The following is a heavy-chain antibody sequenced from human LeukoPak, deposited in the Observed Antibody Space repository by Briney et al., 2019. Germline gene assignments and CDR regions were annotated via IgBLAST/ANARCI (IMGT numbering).Heavy chain of an antibody. J-gene: IGHJ6*03. CDR1: GGTFSSYA. V-gene: IGHV1-69*06. Sequence: SVKVSCKASGGTFSSYAISWVRQAPGQGLEWMGGIIPIFGTANYAQKFQDRVTITADKSTSTAYMELSSLRSEGTAVYYCARVVGLTGYSSTWYSGYYYYMDVWGKGTTVTVSS. CDR3: ARVVGLTGYSSTWYSGYYYYMDV. D-gene: IGHD6-13*01. CDR2: IIPIFGTA.